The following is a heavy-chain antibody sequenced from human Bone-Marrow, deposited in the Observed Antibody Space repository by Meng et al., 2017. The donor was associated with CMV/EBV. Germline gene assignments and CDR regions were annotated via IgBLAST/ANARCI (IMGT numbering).Heavy chain of an antibody. Sequence: SETLSLTCTVSGGSISSYYWSWIRQPPGKGLEWIGYIYYSGSTNYNPSLKSRVTISVDTSKNQFSLKLSSVTAADTAVYYCARGSGRYYGSGSYSNWFDPWGQGTLVTVSS. V-gene: IGHV4-59*12. CDR1: GGSISSYY. CDR3: ARGSGRYYGSGSYSNWFDP. D-gene: IGHD3-10*01. J-gene: IGHJ5*02. CDR2: IYYSGST.